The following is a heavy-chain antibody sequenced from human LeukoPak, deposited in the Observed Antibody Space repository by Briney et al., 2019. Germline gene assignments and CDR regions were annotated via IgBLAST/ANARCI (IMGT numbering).Heavy chain of an antibody. D-gene: IGHD3-10*01. Sequence: GRSLRLSCAASGFTFSSYAIHWVRQAPGKGLEWVAVISYDGSNKYYADSVKGRFTISRDNSKNTLYLQMSSLRAEDTAVYYCARDPNDRRGVITGGDYWGQGTLVTVFS. CDR3: ARDPNDRRGVITGGDY. J-gene: IGHJ4*02. CDR1: GFTFSSYA. CDR2: ISYDGSNK. V-gene: IGHV3-30*04.